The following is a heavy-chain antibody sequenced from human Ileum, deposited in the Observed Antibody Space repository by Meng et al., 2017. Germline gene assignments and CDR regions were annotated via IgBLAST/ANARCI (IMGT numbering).Heavy chain of an antibody. J-gene: IGHJ4*02. CDR3: ATSNDRDVYYLGY. D-gene: IGHD3-22*01. CDR2: IFQSGRT. CDR1: GTW. V-gene: IGHV4-4*02. Sequence: QVQLRESGPRLVKPSGTRSLTCAVSGTWWSWVRQPPGKGLEWIGEIFQSGRTNYNPSLKSRVTISIDKSKSQISLQLSAVTAADTAVYSCATSNDRDVYYLGYWGQGTLVTVSS.